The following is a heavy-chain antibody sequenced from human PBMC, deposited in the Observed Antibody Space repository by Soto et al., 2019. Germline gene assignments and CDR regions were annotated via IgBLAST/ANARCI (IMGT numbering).Heavy chain of an antibody. CDR2: ISPSSGRT. V-gene: IGHV1-18*01. J-gene: IGHJ4*02. CDR1: GYTFGIYG. Sequence: QVQLVQSGAEVKKPGASVKVSCQASGYTFGIYGLTWVRQAPGQGPEWMGWISPSSGRTKDAQKVQGRVTMTTQTSTNTSLMELRSLTSDDTAVYYCAGESVCSGTSCPWDYWGQGTLVTVSS. D-gene: IGHD2-2*01. CDR3: AGESVCSGTSCPWDY.